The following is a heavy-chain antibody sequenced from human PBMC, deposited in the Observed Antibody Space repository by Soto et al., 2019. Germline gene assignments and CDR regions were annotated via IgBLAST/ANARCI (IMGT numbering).Heavy chain of an antibody. V-gene: IGHV3-49*03. J-gene: IGHJ6*03. CDR1: GSTFGDYA. CDR3: TESGDFWRDYYYYYMDV. D-gene: IGHD3-3*01. Sequence: GGSLRLSCTASGSTFGDYAMSWFRQAPGKGLEWVSFIRSKAYGGTMEYAASVKGRFTISRDDSKTIAYLQMNSLKTEDTAVYFCTESGDFWRDYYYYYMDVWGKGTTVTVSS. CDR2: IRSKAYGGTM.